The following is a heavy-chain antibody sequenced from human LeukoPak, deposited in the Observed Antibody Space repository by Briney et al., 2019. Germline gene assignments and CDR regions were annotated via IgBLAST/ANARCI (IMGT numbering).Heavy chain of an antibody. D-gene: IGHD1-1*01. Sequence: PSETLSLTCTVSGGSISGYYWGWIRQPPGKGLVWIGYIHYSGTTNYTPSLKSRVTISVDMSKNQFSVRLRSVTAADTAVYYCVKVGTGTVEYWGQGALVTVSS. J-gene: IGHJ4*02. CDR3: VKVGTGTVEY. CDR2: IHYSGTT. V-gene: IGHV4-59*01. CDR1: GGSISGYY.